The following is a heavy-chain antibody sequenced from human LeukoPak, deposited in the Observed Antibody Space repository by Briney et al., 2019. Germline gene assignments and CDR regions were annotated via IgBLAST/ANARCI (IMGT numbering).Heavy chain of an antibody. CDR2: ISGSGGST. CDR1: GFTFSSYA. V-gene: IGHV3-23*01. Sequence: SGGSLRLSCAASGFTFSSYAMSWVRQAPGKGLEWVPAISGSGGSTYYADSVKGRFTISRDNSKNTLYLQMNSLRAEDTAVYCCARAKIVPAATWFDPWGQGTLVTVSS. J-gene: IGHJ5*02. CDR3: ARAKIVPAATWFDP. D-gene: IGHD2-2*01.